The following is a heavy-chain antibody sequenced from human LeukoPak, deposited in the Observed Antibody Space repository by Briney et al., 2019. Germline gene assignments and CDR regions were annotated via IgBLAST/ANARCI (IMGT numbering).Heavy chain of an antibody. D-gene: IGHD5-18*01. CDR3: ARERAGGTAMVQGADWFDP. Sequence: SETLSLTCTVSGGSISSSSYYWGWIRQPPGKGLEWIGSIYHSGSTYYNPSLKSRVTISVDTSKNQFSLKLSSVTAADTAVYYCARERAGGTAMVQGADWFDPWGQGTLVTVSS. CDR2: IYHSGST. J-gene: IGHJ5*02. CDR1: GGSISSSSYY. V-gene: IGHV4-39*07.